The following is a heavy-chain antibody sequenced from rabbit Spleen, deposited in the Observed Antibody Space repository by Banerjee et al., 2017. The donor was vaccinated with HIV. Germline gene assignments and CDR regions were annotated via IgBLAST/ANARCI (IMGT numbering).Heavy chain of an antibody. CDR3: ARDYNSGWGVSYFTL. V-gene: IGHV1S7*01. CDR1: GVSFSGNSY. Sequence: QELVESGGGLVQPGGSLTLTCKASGVSFSGNSYMCWVRQAPGKGLEWIGLIFTAGGTTDYASWVNGRFTISSDNAQNTVDLQMNSLTAADTATYFCARDYNSGWGVSYFTLWGQGTLV. CDR2: IFTAGGTT. D-gene: IGHD4-1*01. J-gene: IGHJ4*01.